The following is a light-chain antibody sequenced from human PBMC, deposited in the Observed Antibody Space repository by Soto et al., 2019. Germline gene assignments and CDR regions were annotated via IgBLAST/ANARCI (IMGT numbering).Light chain of an antibody. CDR3: QQYNSWPPT. CDR1: QSVASSH. J-gene: IGKJ5*01. Sequence: IVLTQSPDTLSLSPGETATLSCRASQSVASSHLAWYRQKPGQTPRLLIYGASTRATDIPARFSGSGSGTEFTLSISSLQSEDFAVYYCQQYNSWPPTFGQGTRLEI. CDR2: GAS. V-gene: IGKV3-15*01.